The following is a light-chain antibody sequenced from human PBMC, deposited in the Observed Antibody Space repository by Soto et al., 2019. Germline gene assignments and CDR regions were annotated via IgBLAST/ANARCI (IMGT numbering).Light chain of an antibody. CDR3: QQSYTTPPWT. Sequence: TIACRASQTITRWMAWYQQKPGKAPKLLIYAASILQSGVPSSFSGSGSGTDFTLTISSLQPEDFATYYCQQSYTTPPWTFGQGTKVDIK. J-gene: IGKJ1*01. CDR1: QTITRW. V-gene: IGKV1-39*01. CDR2: AAS.